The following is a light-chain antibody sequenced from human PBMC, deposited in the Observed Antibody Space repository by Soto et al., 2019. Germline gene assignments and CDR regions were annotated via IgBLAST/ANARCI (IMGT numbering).Light chain of an antibody. CDR1: ESVSSN. CDR3: QQYNNWYT. V-gene: IGKV3-15*01. Sequence: IVMTQSPATLSVSPGERVTLFCRASESVSSNLAWYQQKRDQAPRLLIYGASARDTGVPARFSGSGSGTEFTLTISSLQSEDFAVYYCQQYNNWYTFGQGTKLEIK. CDR2: GAS. J-gene: IGKJ2*01.